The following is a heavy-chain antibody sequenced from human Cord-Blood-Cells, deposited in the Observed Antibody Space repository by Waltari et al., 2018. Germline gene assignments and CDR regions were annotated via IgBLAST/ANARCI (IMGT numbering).Heavy chain of an antibody. Sequence: QVTLKESGPVLVKPTETLTLTCTVSGFSLSNARMGVSWIRQPPGKALEWLAHIFSNDEKSYSKSLKSRLTISTDPSKRQMVLTMTSMDAVDTATYYCARLYSGYEGYYYYYSYMDVWGKGTTVTVSS. CDR3: ARLYSGYEGYYYYYSYMDV. CDR2: IFSNDEK. D-gene: IGHD5-12*01. J-gene: IGHJ6*03. CDR1: GFSLSNARMG. V-gene: IGHV2-26*01.